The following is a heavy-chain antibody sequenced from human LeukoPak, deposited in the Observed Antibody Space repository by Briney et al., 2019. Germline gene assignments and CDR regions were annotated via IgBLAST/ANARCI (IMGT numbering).Heavy chain of an antibody. CDR3: ARDQQPGIPGAFYYYYYGMDV. D-gene: IGHD7-27*01. CDR2: INAGNGNT. V-gene: IGHV1-3*01. CDR1: GYTFTSYA. J-gene: IGHJ6*02. Sequence: ASVKVSCKASGYTFTSYAMHWVRQAPGRRLEWMGWINAGNGNTKYSQKFQGRVTITRDTSASTAYMELSSLRSEDTAVYYCARDQQPGIPGAFYYYYYGMDVWGQGTTVTVSS.